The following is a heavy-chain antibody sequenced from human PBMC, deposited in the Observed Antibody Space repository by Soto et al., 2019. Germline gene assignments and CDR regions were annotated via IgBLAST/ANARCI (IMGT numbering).Heavy chain of an antibody. V-gene: IGHV4-34*01. CDR1: GGSFSGYY. CDR3: ARVPSDYYHYYMDV. J-gene: IGHJ6*03. Sequence: QVQLPQWGAGLLKHSETLSLTCAVYGGSFSGYYWSWIRQPPGKGLEWIGEISHSGSTNYNPSLKSRVTISVDTSKNQFSLKLSSVTAADTAVYYCARVPSDYYHYYMDVWGKGTTVTVSS. CDR2: ISHSGST.